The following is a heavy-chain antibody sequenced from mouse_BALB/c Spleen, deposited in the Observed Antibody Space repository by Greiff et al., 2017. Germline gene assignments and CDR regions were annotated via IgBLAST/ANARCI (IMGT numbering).Heavy chain of an antibody. D-gene: IGHD2-10*01. Sequence: LVKTGASVKISCKASGYSFTGYYMHWVKQSHGKSLEWIGYISCYNGATSYNQKFKGKATFTVDTSSSTAYMQFNSLTSEDSAVYYCASNPASYGNRGVPWWYFDVWGAGTTVTVSS. CDR1: GYSFTGYY. V-gene: IGHV1S34*01. CDR3: ASNPASYGNRGVPWWYFDV. J-gene: IGHJ1*01. CDR2: ISCYNGAT.